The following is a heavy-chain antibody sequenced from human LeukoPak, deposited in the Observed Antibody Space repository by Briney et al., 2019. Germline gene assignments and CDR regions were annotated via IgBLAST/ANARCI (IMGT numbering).Heavy chain of an antibody. CDR1: GYTFTSYG. CDR3: ARNYYGSGSYYAYYYYMDV. Sequence: RASVKVSCKASGYTFTSYGISWVRQAPGQGLEWMGWISAYNGNTNYAQKLQGRVTMTTDTSTSTAYMELRSLRSDDTAVYYCARNYYGSGSYYAYYYYMDVWGKGTTVTVSS. J-gene: IGHJ6*03. V-gene: IGHV1-18*01. CDR2: ISAYNGNT. D-gene: IGHD3-10*01.